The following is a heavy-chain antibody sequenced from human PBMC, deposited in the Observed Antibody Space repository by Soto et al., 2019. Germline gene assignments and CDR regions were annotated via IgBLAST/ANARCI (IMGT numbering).Heavy chain of an antibody. Sequence: ASVKVSCKASGYTFTSYYMHWVRQAPGQGLEWMGWISAYNGNTNYAQKLQGRVTMTTDTSTSTAYMELRSLRSDDTAVYYCARATWFGENTFDYWGQGTLVTVSS. D-gene: IGHD3-10*01. V-gene: IGHV1-18*04. CDR2: ISAYNGNT. CDR3: ARATWFGENTFDY. J-gene: IGHJ4*02. CDR1: GYTFTSYY.